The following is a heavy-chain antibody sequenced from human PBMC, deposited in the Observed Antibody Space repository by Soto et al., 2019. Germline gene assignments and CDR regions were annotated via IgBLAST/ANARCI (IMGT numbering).Heavy chain of an antibody. J-gene: IGHJ6*02. D-gene: IGHD4-17*01. CDR3: ARVPPDYGDYYYYGMDV. CDR2: IIPIFGTA. Sequence: QVQLVQSGAEVKKPGSSVKVSCKASGGTFSSYAISWVRQAPGQGLEWMGGIIPIFGTANYAQKFQGRVTITADESTSTAYMELSSRRSEDTAVYYCARVPPDYGDYYYYGMDVWGQGTTVTVSS. CDR1: GGTFSSYA. V-gene: IGHV1-69*01.